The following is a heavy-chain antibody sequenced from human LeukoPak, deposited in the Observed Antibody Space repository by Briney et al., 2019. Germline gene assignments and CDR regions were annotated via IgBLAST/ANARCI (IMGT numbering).Heavy chain of an antibody. D-gene: IGHD6-13*01. CDR2: ISSSSSYI. Sequence: GGSLRLSCAASGFTFSSYSMNWVRQAPGKGLEWVSSISSSSSYIYYADSVKGRFTISRDNAKNSLYLQMNSLRAEDTAVYYCARNPAPWEQQPGKFWFDPWGQGTLVTVSS. J-gene: IGHJ5*02. CDR3: ARNPAPWEQQPGKFWFDP. V-gene: IGHV3-21*01. CDR1: GFTFSSYS.